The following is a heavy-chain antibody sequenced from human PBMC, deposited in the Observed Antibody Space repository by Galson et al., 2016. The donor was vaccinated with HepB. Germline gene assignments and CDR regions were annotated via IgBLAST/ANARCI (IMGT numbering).Heavy chain of an antibody. Sequence: SLRLSCAASGFTFSTYVMHWVRQAPGKELEWVAVILFDGSNKYYADSVKGRFTISRDNSKNTLYLQMNSLRAEDTALYYRARGPDVTTVPPGYYYHYGMDVWGQGTTVTVSS. CDR1: GFTFSTYV. J-gene: IGHJ6*02. D-gene: IGHD4-17*01. V-gene: IGHV3-30-3*01. CDR3: ARGPDVTTVPPGYYYHYGMDV. CDR2: ILFDGSNK.